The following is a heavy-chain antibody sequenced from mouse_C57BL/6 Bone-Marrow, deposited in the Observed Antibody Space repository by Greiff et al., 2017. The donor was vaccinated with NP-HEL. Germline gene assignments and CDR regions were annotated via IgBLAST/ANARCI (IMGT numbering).Heavy chain of an antibody. V-gene: IGHV1-54*01. CDR2: INPGSGGT. D-gene: IGHD4-1*01. Sequence: VQLQQSGAELVRPGTSVKVSCKASGYAFTNSLIEWVKQRPGQGLEWIGVINPGSGGTNYNEKFKGKATLTADKSSSTAYMQLSSLTSEDSAVYFCARSDWDGVFAYWGQGTLVTVSA. CDR3: ARSDWDGVFAY. J-gene: IGHJ3*01. CDR1: GYAFTNSL.